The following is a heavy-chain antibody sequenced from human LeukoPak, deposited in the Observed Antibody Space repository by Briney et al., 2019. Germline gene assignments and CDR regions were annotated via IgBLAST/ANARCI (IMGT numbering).Heavy chain of an antibody. V-gene: IGHV4-59*01. CDR1: GGSFSGYY. CDR2: IYYSGSA. D-gene: IGHD2-21*01. J-gene: IGHJ6*02. Sequence: SETLSLTCAVYGGSFSGYYWSWIRQPPGKGLEWIGYIYYSGSANYNPSLKSRVTLSVDTSKNQFSLKLSSVTAADTAVYYCARAVGYSYGMDVWGQGTTVTVSS. CDR3: ARAVGYSYGMDV.